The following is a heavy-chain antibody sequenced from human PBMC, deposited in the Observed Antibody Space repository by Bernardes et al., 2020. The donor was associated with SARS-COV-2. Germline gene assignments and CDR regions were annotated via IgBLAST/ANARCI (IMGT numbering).Heavy chain of an antibody. Sequence: SETLSLTCAVYGGSFSGYYWTWIRQPPGKGLEWIGEVDHSGSTNYNPSLKSRLTLSIDTSKNHFSLNLTSVTAADTALYYCARKAYSSGFSRFDYWGQGSLVTVSS. J-gene: IGHJ4*02. V-gene: IGHV4-34*01. CDR2: VDHSGST. CDR1: GGSFSGYY. D-gene: IGHD6-19*01. CDR3: ARKAYSSGFSRFDY.